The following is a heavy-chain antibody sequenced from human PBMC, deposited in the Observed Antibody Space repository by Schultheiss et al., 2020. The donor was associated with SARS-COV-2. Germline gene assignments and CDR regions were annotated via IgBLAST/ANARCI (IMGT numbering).Heavy chain of an antibody. CDR1: GFTFSTYA. Sequence: GGSLRLSCAASGFTFSTYAMHWVRQAPGKGLEWVAVISYDGSNKYYEDSVKGRFTISRDNSKNTLYLQMNSLRAEDTAVYYCARGHSSGYYNYFDYWGQGTLVTVSS. CDR3: ARGHSSGYYNYFDY. CDR2: ISYDGSNK. V-gene: IGHV3-30-3*01. J-gene: IGHJ4*02. D-gene: IGHD3-22*01.